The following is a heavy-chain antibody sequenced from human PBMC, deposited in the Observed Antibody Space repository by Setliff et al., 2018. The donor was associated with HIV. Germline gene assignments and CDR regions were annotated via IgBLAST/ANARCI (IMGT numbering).Heavy chain of an antibody. D-gene: IGHD3-22*01. CDR2: INPNSGGT. V-gene: IGHV1-2*02. J-gene: IGHJ4*02. CDR3: AREERYYDGKGALDY. Sequence: ASVKVSCKASGYTFTGYYMHWVRQAPGQGLEWMGWINPNSGGTNYAQKFQGRVTMTRDTSITTAYMELSSLISDDTAVYYCAREERYYDGKGALDYWGQGMLVTVS. CDR1: GYTFTGYY.